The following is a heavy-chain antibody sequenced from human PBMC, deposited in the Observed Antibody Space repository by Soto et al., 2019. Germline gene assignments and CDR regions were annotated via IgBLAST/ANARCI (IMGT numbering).Heavy chain of an antibody. CDR2: ISGYNGNT. CDR3: ARGGSSWSAEYYQH. J-gene: IGHJ1*01. Sequence: QVQLVQSGAEVKKPGASVKVSRKTSGYIFSNYGISWVRQAPGQGPEWMGWISGYNGNTKYAQKLQGRVTMTTDTSTSTAYMELRSLRSDDTAVYYCARGGSSWSAEYYQHWGQGTLVIVSS. CDR1: GYIFSNYG. D-gene: IGHD6-13*01. V-gene: IGHV1-18*01.